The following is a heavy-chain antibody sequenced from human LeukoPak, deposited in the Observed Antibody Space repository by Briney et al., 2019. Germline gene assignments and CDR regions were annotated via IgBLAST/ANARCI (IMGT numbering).Heavy chain of an antibody. D-gene: IGHD3-3*01. CDR1: GVSFSGYY. CDR3: ARGDYDFDYYYGMDV. V-gene: IGHV4-34*01. Sequence: SETLSLTCAVYGVSFSGYYWSWIRQPPGKGLEWIGEINHSGSTNYNPSLKSRVTISVDTSKNQFSLKLSSVTAADTAVYYCARGDYDFDYYYGMDVWGQGTTVTVSS. J-gene: IGHJ6*02. CDR2: INHSGST.